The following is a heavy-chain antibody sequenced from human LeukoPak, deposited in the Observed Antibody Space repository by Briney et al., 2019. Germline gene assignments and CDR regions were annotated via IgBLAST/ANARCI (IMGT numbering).Heavy chain of an antibody. D-gene: IGHD3-22*01. CDR1: GGSISSYY. J-gene: IGHJ6*03. V-gene: IGHV4-4*07. CDR3: ARVSHYYDSSGYYYYYMDV. Sequence: SETLSLTCTVSGGSISSYYWSWIRQPAGKGLEGIGRIYTSGSTNYNPSLKSRVTMSVDTSKNQFSLKLSSVTAADTAVYYCARVSHYYDSSGYYYYYMDVWGKGTTVTVSS. CDR2: IYTSGST.